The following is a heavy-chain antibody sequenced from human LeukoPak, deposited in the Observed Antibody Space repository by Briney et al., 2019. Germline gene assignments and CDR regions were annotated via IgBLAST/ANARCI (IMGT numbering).Heavy chain of an antibody. D-gene: IGHD3-22*01. CDR2: ISDSGGST. Sequence: PGGSLRLSCAASGFTFGSYAMSWVRQAPGKGLEWVSGISDSGGSTHYADSVKGRFTISRDNSKNTLYLQMNSLRAEDTAVYYCAKDYRITMIVVVITDFLGDAFDIWGQGTMVTVSS. CDR3: AKDYRITMIVVVITDFLGDAFDI. CDR1: GFTFGSYA. J-gene: IGHJ3*02. V-gene: IGHV3-23*01.